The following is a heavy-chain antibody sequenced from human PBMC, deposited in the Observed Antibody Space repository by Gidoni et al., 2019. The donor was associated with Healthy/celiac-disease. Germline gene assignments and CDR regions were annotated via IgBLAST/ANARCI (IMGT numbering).Heavy chain of an antibody. CDR2: INHSGST. CDR3: ARGHPGGSWPY. Sequence: QVQLQQWGAGLLKPSETLSLTCAVYGGSFSGYYCSWIRQPPGKGLEWIGEINHSGSTNYNPSLKSRITISVDTSKNQFPLKLSSVTAADTAVYYCARGHPGGSWPYWGQGTLVTVSS. D-gene: IGHD1-26*01. J-gene: IGHJ4*02. CDR1: GGSFSGYY. V-gene: IGHV4-34*01.